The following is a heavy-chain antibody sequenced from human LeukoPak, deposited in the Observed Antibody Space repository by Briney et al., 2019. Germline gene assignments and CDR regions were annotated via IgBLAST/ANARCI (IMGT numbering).Heavy chain of an antibody. CDR2: DYYSGGT. CDR1: GGSFSGCY. CDR3: ARLARPFYDSSGYVDW. J-gene: IGHJ4*02. D-gene: IGHD3-22*01. Sequence: SETLSLTCAVYGGSFSGCYWGWIRRHPARGVEESGGDYYSGGTSYNTSLMSRVTRSVDTYKNQFSLQLLSVTAADTAVYYCARLARPFYDSSGYVDWWGQGTLVTVSS. V-gene: IGHV4-34*01.